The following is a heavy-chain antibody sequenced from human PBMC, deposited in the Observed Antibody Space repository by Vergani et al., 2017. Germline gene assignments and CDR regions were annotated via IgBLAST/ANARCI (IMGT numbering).Heavy chain of an antibody. D-gene: IGHD1-26*01. J-gene: IGHJ6*02. Sequence: EESGGGSVKPGGSLRLSCAASGFKFSDHYMSWIRQAPGKGLEWVSHISPGATTVTYTDSVTGRFTVSRDNDNNSLTLDMKTLRVEDTAVYYCAKNAGISTTRHDYAMDVWGQGTTVIVSS. CDR3: AKNAGISTTRHDYAMDV. CDR2: ISPGATTV. V-gene: IGHV3-11*04. CDR1: GFKFSDHY.